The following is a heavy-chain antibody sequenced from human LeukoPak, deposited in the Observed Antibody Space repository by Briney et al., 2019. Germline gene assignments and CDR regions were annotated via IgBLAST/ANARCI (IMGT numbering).Heavy chain of an antibody. V-gene: IGHV3-64*01. CDR1: GFTFSSYV. J-gene: IGHJ6*02. CDR2: ISSNGGST. CDR3: ARGNYYYYYGMDV. Sequence: GGSLRLSCAASGFTFSSYVMHWGRQAPGKGLEYVSAISSNGGSTYYAKSVKGRFTISRDNSKNTLYLQMGSLRAEDMAVYYCARGNYYYYYGMDVWGQGTTVTVSS.